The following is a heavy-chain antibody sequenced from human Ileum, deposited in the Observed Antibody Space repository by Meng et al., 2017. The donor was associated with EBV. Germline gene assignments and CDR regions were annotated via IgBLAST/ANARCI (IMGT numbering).Heavy chain of an antibody. V-gene: IGHV4-4*02. D-gene: IGHD3-16*01. CDR2: IYHSGST. J-gene: IGHJ4*02. CDR3: ARDFGPHQLWY. CDR1: GGSSSSSNW. Sequence: QLQLQVARPGLVKPSGTLSPTCAFSGGSSSSSNWWSWVRQPPGKGLEWIGEIYHSGSTNYNPSLKSRVTISVDKSKNQFSLKLSSVTAADTAVYYCARDFGPHQLWYWGQGTLVTVSS.